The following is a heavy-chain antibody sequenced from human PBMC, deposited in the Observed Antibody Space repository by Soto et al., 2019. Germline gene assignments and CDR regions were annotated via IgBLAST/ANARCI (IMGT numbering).Heavy chain of an antibody. J-gene: IGHJ4*02. Sequence: GGSLRLSCAASGFTFDDYGMSWVRQAPGKGLEWVSGINWNGGSTGYADSVKGRFTISRDNAKNSLYLQMNSLRAEDTALYHCARDGLRFLEGASSDYWGQGTLVTVSS. V-gene: IGHV3-20*01. CDR3: ARDGLRFLEGASSDY. D-gene: IGHD3-3*01. CDR2: INWNGGST. CDR1: GFTFDDYG.